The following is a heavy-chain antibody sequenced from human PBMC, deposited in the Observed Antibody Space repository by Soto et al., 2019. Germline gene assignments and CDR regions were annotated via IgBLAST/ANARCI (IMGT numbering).Heavy chain of an antibody. J-gene: IGHJ4*02. CDR1: GFTFSSYA. V-gene: IGHV3-30-3*01. CDR3: ARDVPRRSHSSGWYGPYFDY. Sequence: SGGSLRLSCAASGFTFSSYALHWVRQAPGKGLEWVAVISYDGSNKYYADSVKGRFTISRDNSKNTLYLQMNSLRAEDTAVYYCARDVPRRSHSSGWYGPYFDYWGQGTLVTVSS. CDR2: ISYDGSNK. D-gene: IGHD6-19*01.